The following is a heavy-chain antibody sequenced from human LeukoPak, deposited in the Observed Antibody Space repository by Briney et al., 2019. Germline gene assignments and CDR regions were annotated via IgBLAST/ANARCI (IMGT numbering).Heavy chain of an antibody. CDR1: GGSMNDYS. V-gene: IGHV4-4*07. CDR2: MYTRGNS. Sequence: SSETLSLTCTVSGGSMNDYSWSWIRQSAGNGLEWIGRMYTRGNSHYNPSLTNRVTISIDESKNQFSLKLRSVTAADTAVYYCAREGFGEAYFDFWGQGSRVTVSS. D-gene: IGHD3-10*01. J-gene: IGHJ4*02. CDR3: AREGFGEAYFDF.